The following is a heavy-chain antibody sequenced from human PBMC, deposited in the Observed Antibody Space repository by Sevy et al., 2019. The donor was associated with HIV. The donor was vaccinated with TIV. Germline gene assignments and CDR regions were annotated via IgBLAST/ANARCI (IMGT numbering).Heavy chain of an antibody. V-gene: IGHV3-15*01. Sequence: GGSLRLSCAASGFTFSNAWMSWVRQAPGKGLEWVGRIKSKTDGGTTDYAAPVKGRFTISRDDSKNTLYLQMNSLKTEDTAVYYCTTDFKTYYYDSSGGMGFDYWGQRTLVTASS. J-gene: IGHJ4*02. D-gene: IGHD3-22*01. CDR2: IKSKTDGGTT. CDR1: GFTFSNAW. CDR3: TTDFKTYYYDSSGGMGFDY.